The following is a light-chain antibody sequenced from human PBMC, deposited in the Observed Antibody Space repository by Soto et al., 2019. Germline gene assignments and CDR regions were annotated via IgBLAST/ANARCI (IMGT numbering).Light chain of an antibody. CDR3: AAWDDSLNGVV. V-gene: IGLV1-44*01. Sequence: QSVLTQPPSASGTPGQRVNISCSGSSSNIGSNSVNWYQQLPGTAPKLLIYSYYQRPSGVPDRFSGSKSGTSASLAISGLQSEDEADYYCAAWDDSLNGVVFGGGTKLTVL. CDR2: SYY. CDR1: SSNIGSNS. J-gene: IGLJ2*01.